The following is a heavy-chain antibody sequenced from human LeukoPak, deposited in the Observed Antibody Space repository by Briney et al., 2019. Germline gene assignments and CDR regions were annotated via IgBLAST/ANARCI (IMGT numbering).Heavy chain of an antibody. D-gene: IGHD2-21*02. J-gene: IGHJ5*02. CDR3: SLNTAYYWFDT. V-gene: IGHV3-23*01. Sequence: GGSLRLSCAASGVTFSSDAMSWGRQAPGKGLEWGSAISGSGGETHSADSVKGRFTISRDNSKSTLYPQMNRLNADDSALYYCSLNTAYYWFDTWGQGTLVTVSS. CDR1: GVTFSSDA. CDR2: ISGSGGET.